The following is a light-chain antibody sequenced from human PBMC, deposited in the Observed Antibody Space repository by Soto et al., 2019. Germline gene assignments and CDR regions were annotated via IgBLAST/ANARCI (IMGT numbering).Light chain of an antibody. Sequence: QSVLTQPASVSGSPGQSITISCTGTSSDVGGYKYVSWYQLHPGKAPKLMVYEVSNRPSGVSNRFSGSKSGNTASLTISGLQAEDEADYYCSSYTSSTAYVFGTGIKVTVL. J-gene: IGLJ1*01. V-gene: IGLV2-14*01. CDR2: EVS. CDR3: SSYTSSTAYV. CDR1: SSDVGGYKY.